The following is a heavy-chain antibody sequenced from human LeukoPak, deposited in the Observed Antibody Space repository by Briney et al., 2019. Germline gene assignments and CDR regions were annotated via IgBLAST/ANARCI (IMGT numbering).Heavy chain of an antibody. V-gene: IGHV3-11*06. CDR2: ISSSSSYT. J-gene: IGHJ4*02. CDR3: AVAVAGSYFDY. Sequence: GGSLRLSCAASGFTFSDYYMSWIRQAPGKGLEWVSYISSSSSYTNYADSVKGRFTISRDNAKNSLYLQMNSLRAEDTAVYYCAVAVAGSYFDYWGQGTLVTVPS. CDR1: GFTFSDYY. D-gene: IGHD6-19*01.